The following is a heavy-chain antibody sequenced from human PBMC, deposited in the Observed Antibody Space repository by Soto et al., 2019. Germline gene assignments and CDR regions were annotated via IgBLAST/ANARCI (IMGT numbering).Heavy chain of an antibody. D-gene: IGHD6-19*01. V-gene: IGHV3-23*01. CDR1: GFTFSSYA. Sequence: GGSLRLSCAASGFTFSSYAMSWVRQAPGKGLEWVSAISGSGGSTYYADSVKGRFTISRDNSKNTLYLQMNSLRAEDTAVYYCANNGGILSSGDWFDPWGQGTLVTVSS. CDR3: ANNGGILSSGDWFDP. CDR2: ISGSGGST. J-gene: IGHJ5*02.